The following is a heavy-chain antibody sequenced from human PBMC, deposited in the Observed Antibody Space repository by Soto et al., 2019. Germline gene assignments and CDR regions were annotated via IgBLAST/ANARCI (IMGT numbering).Heavy chain of an antibody. CDR1: GGSISSYY. CDR2: IYYSGST. Sequence: PSETLSLTCTVSGGSISSYYWSWIRQPPGKGLEWIGYIYYSGSTNYNPSLKSRVTISVDTSKNRFSLKLSSVTAADTAVYYCARAPIVVAPAAIGAPPWYNCFGPWRQGTLVTVSS. CDR3: ARAPIVVAPAAIGAPPWYNCFGP. J-gene: IGHJ5*02. V-gene: IGHV4-59*01. D-gene: IGHD2-2*02.